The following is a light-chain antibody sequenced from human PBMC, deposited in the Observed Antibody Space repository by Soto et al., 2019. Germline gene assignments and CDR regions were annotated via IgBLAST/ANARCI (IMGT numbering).Light chain of an antibody. Sequence: EIVLTQSPGTLSLSPGERATLSCRASQSVSSSYLAWYQQKPGRAPRLLIYGTSGRATGIPDRFSGSGSGTDFTLTISRLEPEDFAVYSCQRYGSSPPVTFGQGTRLEIK. CDR3: QRYGSSPPVT. CDR1: QSVSSSY. V-gene: IGKV3-20*01. J-gene: IGKJ5*01. CDR2: GTS.